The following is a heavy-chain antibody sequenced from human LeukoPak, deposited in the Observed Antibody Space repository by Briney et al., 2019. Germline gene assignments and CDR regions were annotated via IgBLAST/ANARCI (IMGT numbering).Heavy chain of an antibody. D-gene: IGHD3-3*01. V-gene: IGHV4-30-2*01. J-gene: IGHJ4*02. CDR3: ARTRDFWSGYFDY. CDR2: ILHSGST. Sequence: SQTLSLTCAVSGVSITSDTYCWSWIRQPPGKGLEWIGYILHSGSTYYNPSLKSRVTISIDTSKSQFSLKLSSVTAADTAVDYCARTRDFWSGYFDYWGQGTLVTVSS. CDR1: GVSITSDTYC.